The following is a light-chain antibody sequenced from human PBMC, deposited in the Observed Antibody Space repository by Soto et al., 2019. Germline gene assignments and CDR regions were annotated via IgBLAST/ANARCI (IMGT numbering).Light chain of an antibody. J-gene: IGLJ1*01. CDR3: QSYDSSLSGSYV. Sequence: QSVLTQPPSVSGAPGQRVTISCTGSSSNIGAGHDVHWCQQLPGTAPKLLIYGNSNRPSGVPDRFSGSKSATSASLAITGLQAEDEADYYCQSYDSSLSGSYVLGTGTKVTVL. CDR1: SSNIGAGHD. CDR2: GNS. V-gene: IGLV1-40*01.